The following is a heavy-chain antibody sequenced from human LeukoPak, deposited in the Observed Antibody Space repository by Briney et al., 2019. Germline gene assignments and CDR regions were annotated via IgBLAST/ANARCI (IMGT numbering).Heavy chain of an antibody. CDR2: IYHSGST. D-gene: IGHD3-9*01. Sequence: SSQTLSLTCAVSGGSISSGGYSGSWIRQPPGKGLEWIGHIYHSGSTYYNPSLKSRVTISVDRSHNQFSLKLSSVTAANTAVYYCARATYYDILTGSMVFDYWGQGTLVTVSS. CDR3: ARATYYDILTGSMVFDY. V-gene: IGHV4-30-2*01. J-gene: IGHJ4*02. CDR1: GGSISSGGYS.